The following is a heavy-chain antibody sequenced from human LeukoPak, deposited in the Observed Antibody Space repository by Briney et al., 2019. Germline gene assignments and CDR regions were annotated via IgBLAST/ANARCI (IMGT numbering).Heavy chain of an antibody. CDR3: ARARLEEVRGVMWQIPYYFDY. CDR1: GGSISSYY. D-gene: IGHD3-10*01. J-gene: IGHJ4*02. CDR2: IYYSGST. Sequence: SETLSLTCTVSGGSISSYYWSWIRQPPGKGLEWIGYIYYSGSTNYNHSLKGRVTISVDTSKNQFSLKLSSVTAAATAVYYCARARLEEVRGVMWQIPYYFDYWGQGTLVTVSS. V-gene: IGHV4-59*01.